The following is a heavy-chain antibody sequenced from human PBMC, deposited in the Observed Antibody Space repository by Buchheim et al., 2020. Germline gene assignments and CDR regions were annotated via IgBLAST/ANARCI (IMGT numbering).Heavy chain of an antibody. Sequence: EVQLVESGGGLVQPGGSLRLSCAASGFTFSSYWXSWVRQAPGKGLEWVASIRQDGGDKYYMDSVEGRFTXSSDKAKTSPYLQMNSLRAEDTAVYYCARVSNWDLDYWGQGTL. J-gene: IGHJ4*02. D-gene: IGHD7-27*01. CDR1: GFTFSSYW. CDR3: ARVSNWDLDY. V-gene: IGHV3-7*01. CDR2: IRQDGGDK.